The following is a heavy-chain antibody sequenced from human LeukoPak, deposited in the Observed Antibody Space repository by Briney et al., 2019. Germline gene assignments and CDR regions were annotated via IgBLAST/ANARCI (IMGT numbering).Heavy chain of an antibody. CDR2: IYSGVST. D-gene: IGHD2-2*02. V-gene: IGHV3-53*01. CDR1: GFTVSSNY. J-gene: IGHJ4*02. CDR3: ASKYCSSTSCYTRGGGLDY. Sequence: GGSLRLSCAASGFTVSSNYMSWVRQAPGKGLGRVSVIYSGVSTYYTDSAKGRFTISRDNSKNTLYLQINSLRAEDTAVYYCASKYCSSTSCYTRGGGLDYWGQGTLVTVSS.